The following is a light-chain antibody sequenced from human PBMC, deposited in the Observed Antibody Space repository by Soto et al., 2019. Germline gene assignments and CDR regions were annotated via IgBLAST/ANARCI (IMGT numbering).Light chain of an antibody. CDR1: QSIFSS. Sequence: IQMTQSPSSLSASVGDRVTITCRAGQSIFSSLNWYQQRPGKAPTLLIYAASSLQSGVPSRFRGSGYGTDFALTITSLQHEDVATYYCQQSYNSPPSTFGQGTRMEIK. CDR2: AAS. J-gene: IGKJ5*01. V-gene: IGKV1-39*01. CDR3: QQSYNSPPST.